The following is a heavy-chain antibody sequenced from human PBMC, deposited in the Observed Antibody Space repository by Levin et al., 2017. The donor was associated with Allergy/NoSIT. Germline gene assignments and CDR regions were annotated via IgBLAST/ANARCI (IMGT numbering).Heavy chain of an antibody. V-gene: IGHV3-30*18. Sequence: GGSLRLSCAASGFTFSSYGMHWVRQAPGKGLEWVAVISYDGSNKYYADSVKGRFTISRDNSKNTLYLQMNSLRAEDTAVYYCAKASPPFTYGSGSYYITPGGSHDAFDIWGQGTMVTVSS. CDR2: ISYDGSNK. CDR3: AKASPPFTYGSGSYYITPGGSHDAFDI. CDR1: GFTFSSYG. J-gene: IGHJ3*02. D-gene: IGHD3-10*01.